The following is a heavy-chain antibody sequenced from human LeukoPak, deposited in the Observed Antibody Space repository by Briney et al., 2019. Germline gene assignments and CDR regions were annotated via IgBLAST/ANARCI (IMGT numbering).Heavy chain of an antibody. CDR3: ARPIGSYYYFGY. D-gene: IGHD1-26*01. CDR2: IYYSGST. Sequence: SETLSLTCTVSGGSISSYYWSWIRQPPGKGLEWIGYIYYSGSTNYNPSLKSRVTISVDTSKNQFSLKLSSVTAADTAVYYCARPIGSYYYFGYWGQGTLVTISS. J-gene: IGHJ4*02. V-gene: IGHV4-59*08. CDR1: GGSISSYY.